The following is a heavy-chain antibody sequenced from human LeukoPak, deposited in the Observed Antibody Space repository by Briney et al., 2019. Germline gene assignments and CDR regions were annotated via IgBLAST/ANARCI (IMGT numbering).Heavy chain of an antibody. CDR3: ARDHGSGDYYYYYMDV. CDR2: IKQDGSEK. Sequence: GGSLRLSCAASGFTFDDYGMSWVRQAPGKELEWVANIKQDGSEKYYVDSVKGRFTISRDNAKNSLYLQMNSLRAEDTAVYYCARDHGSGDYYYYYMDVWGKGTTVTISS. CDR1: GFTFDDYG. J-gene: IGHJ6*03. V-gene: IGHV3-7*01. D-gene: IGHD3-10*01.